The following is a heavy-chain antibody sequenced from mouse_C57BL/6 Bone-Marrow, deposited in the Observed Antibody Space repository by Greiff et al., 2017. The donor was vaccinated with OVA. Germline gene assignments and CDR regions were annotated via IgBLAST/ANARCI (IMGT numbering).Heavy chain of an antibody. Sequence: VQLQQSGAELVRPGASVTLSCKASGYTFTDYEMHWVKQTPVHGLEWIGAIDPETGGTAYNQKFKGKAILTADKSSSTAYMELRSLTSEDSAVYYCTRGYDGYYFDYWGQGTTLTVSS. J-gene: IGHJ2*01. CDR1: GYTFTDYE. CDR2: IDPETGGT. D-gene: IGHD2-3*01. CDR3: TRGYDGYYFDY. V-gene: IGHV1-15*01.